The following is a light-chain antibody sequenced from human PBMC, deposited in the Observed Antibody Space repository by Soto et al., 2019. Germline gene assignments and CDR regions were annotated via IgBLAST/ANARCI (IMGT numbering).Light chain of an antibody. J-gene: IGKJ5*01. CDR3: QQDNILLLT. CDR2: VTF. V-gene: IGKV3D-15*01. Sequence: ANQSVGSDIAWYQQKXGQGPRLVIYVTFXRANGVPSRISGSGSGTEFTLNTSSPQPEDFAVYYCQQDNILLLTF. CDR1: QSVGSD.